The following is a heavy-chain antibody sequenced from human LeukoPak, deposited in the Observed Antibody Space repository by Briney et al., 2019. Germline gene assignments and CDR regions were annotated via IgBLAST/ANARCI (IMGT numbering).Heavy chain of an antibody. D-gene: IGHD5-18*01. J-gene: IGHJ4*02. CDR3: ARSGYGYFLDY. V-gene: IGHV3-48*03. CDR1: GFTFTGYE. CDR2: ISSSGSTI. Sequence: PGGSLRLSCAASGFTFTGYEMNWVRQAPGKGLEWVSYISSSGSTIYYADSVKGRFTISRDNAKNSLYLQMNSLRAEDTAVYYCARSGYGYFLDYWGQGTLVTVSS.